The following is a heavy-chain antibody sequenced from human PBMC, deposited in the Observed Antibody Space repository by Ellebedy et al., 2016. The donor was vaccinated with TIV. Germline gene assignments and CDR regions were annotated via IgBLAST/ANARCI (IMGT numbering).Heavy chain of an antibody. CDR1: GFTFSGYY. V-gene: IGHV3-11*01. CDR3: ARLGVIAAAGASDY. D-gene: IGHD6-13*01. J-gene: IGHJ4*02. Sequence: GESLKISCAASGFTFSGYYMSWFRQAPGKGPGWVSYISYSGDLMYYADSVKGRFTTSRDNAENSLYLQMNSLRAEDTAVYYCARLGVIAAAGASDYWGQGTLVIVSS. CDR2: ISYSGDLM.